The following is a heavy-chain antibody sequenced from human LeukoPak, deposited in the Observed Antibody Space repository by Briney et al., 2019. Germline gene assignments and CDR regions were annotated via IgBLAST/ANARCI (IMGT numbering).Heavy chain of an antibody. Sequence: SETLSLTCSVSGGSISSYYWSWIRQPPGKGLEWIGYIYYSGSTNYNPSLKSRVTISVDTSKNQFSLKLSSVTAADTAVYYCAGQRWLQLYVPDYWGQGTLVTVSS. CDR2: IYYSGST. CDR1: GGSISSYY. J-gene: IGHJ4*02. CDR3: AGQRWLQLYVPDY. D-gene: IGHD5-24*01. V-gene: IGHV4-59*01.